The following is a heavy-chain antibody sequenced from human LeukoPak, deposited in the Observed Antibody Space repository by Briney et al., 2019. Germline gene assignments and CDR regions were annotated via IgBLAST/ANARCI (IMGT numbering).Heavy chain of an antibody. V-gene: IGHV3-23*01. Sequence: GGSLRLSCAASVLTFSSYGMSWVRQAPGRGLEWVSAISTTGGTTYYADSVRGRFTISRDNSRNTLYLQMNSLRAEDTAIYYCAKNGDRGAYCSGGTCYPYYYYMDVWGKGTTVTVSS. CDR2: ISTTGGTT. CDR3: AKNGDRGAYCSGGTCYPYYYYMDV. CDR1: VLTFSSYG. D-gene: IGHD2-15*01. J-gene: IGHJ6*03.